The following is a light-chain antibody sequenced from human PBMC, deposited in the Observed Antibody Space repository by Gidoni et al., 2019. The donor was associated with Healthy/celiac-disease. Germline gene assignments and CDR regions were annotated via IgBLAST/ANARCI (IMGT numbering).Light chain of an antibody. J-gene: IGLJ2*01. Sequence: QSALPQPASVSGSPGQSITISCTGTSSDVGAYNYVSWYQQHPGKAPKLMIYDVSKRPSGVSNRFSGSKSGNTASLTISGLQAEDEADYYCSSYTSSSTVVFARGTKLTVL. CDR2: DVS. V-gene: IGLV2-14*03. CDR3: SSYTSSSTVV. CDR1: SSDVGAYNY.